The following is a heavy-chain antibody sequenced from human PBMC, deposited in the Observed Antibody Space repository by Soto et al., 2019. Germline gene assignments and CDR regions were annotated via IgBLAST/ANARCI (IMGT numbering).Heavy chain of an antibody. CDR1: GFSLSSTRMA. J-gene: IGHJ4*02. CDR2: IYWDDDK. V-gene: IGHV2-5*02. D-gene: IGHD3-10*01. CDR3: XXIXXXXLGYYFDY. Sequence: QITLKESGPTLVKPTQTLTLTCTFSGFSLSSTRMAVGWIRQPPGKALEWLALIYWDDDKRYSPFLKSRLTXXXXXXXXXXXXXXXXXXXXXXXRYYCXXIXXXXLGYYFDYWGQGTLVTVSS.